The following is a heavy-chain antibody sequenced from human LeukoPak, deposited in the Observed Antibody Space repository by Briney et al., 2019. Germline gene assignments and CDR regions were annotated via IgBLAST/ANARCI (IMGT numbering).Heavy chain of an antibody. D-gene: IGHD5-18*01. CDR3: ARHGYSYGKDAFDI. Sequence: PSETLSLTCTVSGGPISSSSYYWGWIRQPPGKGLEWIGSIYYSGSTYYNPSLKSRVTISVDTSKNQFSLKLSSVTAADTAVYYCARHGYSYGKDAFDIWGQGTMVTVSS. CDR2: IYYSGST. J-gene: IGHJ3*02. V-gene: IGHV4-39*01. CDR1: GGPISSSSYY.